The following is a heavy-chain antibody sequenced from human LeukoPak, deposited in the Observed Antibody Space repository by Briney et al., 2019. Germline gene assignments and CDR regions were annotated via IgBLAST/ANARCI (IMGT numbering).Heavy chain of an antibody. CDR1: GFNFSSYS. CDR3: GRGVYDFWSGYYNY. D-gene: IGHD3-3*01. CDR2: ISSSSSYI. Sequence: GGSLRLSCAASGFNFSSYSINWLRQAPGKGLEWVSSISSSSSYIYYADSVKGRFTISRDNAKNSLYLQMNSLRAEDTAVYYCGRGVYDFWSGYYNYWGQRTLVTVSS. J-gene: IGHJ4*02. V-gene: IGHV3-21*01.